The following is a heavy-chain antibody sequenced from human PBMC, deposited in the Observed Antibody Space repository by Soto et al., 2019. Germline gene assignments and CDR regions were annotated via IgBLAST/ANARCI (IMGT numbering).Heavy chain of an antibody. Sequence: QVQLVQSGAEVKKPGSSVKVSCKVSGGTFSNYAIDWVRLAPGQGLEWIGGIVPIFGTTYYTQKFQGRATIIADDSTTTAYLELSSLRSEDTAIYYCARVEAVAGIYNYHGLDVWGQGTAVTVSS. CDR1: GGTFSNYA. V-gene: IGHV1-69*12. CDR3: ARVEAVAGIYNYHGLDV. J-gene: IGHJ6*02. CDR2: IVPIFGTT. D-gene: IGHD6-19*01.